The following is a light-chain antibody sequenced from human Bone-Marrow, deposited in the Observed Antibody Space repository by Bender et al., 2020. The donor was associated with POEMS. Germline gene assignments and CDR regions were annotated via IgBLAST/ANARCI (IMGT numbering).Light chain of an antibody. J-gene: IGLJ1*01. CDR3: SSFTTSITYV. V-gene: IGLV2-14*03. Sequence: SALTQPASVSGSPGQSIAISCTGTSSDVGRYNYVSWYQQHPGKAPKLMIYDVTNRPSGVSDRFSGSKSGNTASLTISGLQAEDEADYYCSSFTTSITYVFGTGTKVTVL. CDR1: SSDVGRYNY. CDR2: DVT.